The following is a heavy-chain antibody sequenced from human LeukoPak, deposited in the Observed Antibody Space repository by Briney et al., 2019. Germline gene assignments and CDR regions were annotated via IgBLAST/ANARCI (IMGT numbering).Heavy chain of an antibody. Sequence: SETLSLTCTVSGGSISSYYWSWIRQPAGKGLEWIGRIYTSGSTNYNPSLKSRVTMSVDTSKNQFSLKLSSVTAADTAVYYCARGKVVVVPALNNWFDPWGQGTLVTVSS. J-gene: IGHJ5*02. CDR1: GGSISSYY. CDR3: ARGKVVVVPALNNWFDP. V-gene: IGHV4-4*07. D-gene: IGHD2-2*01. CDR2: IYTSGST.